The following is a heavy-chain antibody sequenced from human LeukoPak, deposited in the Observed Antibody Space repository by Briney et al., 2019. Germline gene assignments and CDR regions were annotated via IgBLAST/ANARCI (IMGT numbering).Heavy chain of an antibody. Sequence: SVKVSCKASGGTFSSYTISWVRQAPGQGLEWMGRIIPILGIANYAQKFQGRVTITADKSTSTAHMELSSLRSEDTAVYYCASRSGYDNQFDYWGQGTLVTVSS. CDR1: GGTFSSYT. V-gene: IGHV1-69*02. CDR2: IIPILGIA. CDR3: ASRSGYDNQFDY. D-gene: IGHD5-12*01. J-gene: IGHJ4*02.